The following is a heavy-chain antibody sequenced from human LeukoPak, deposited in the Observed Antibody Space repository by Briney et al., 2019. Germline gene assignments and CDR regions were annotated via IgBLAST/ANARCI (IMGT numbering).Heavy chain of an antibody. CDR3: ARDPDSYYYVSRDAFDI. D-gene: IGHD3-10*02. Sequence: GGSLRLSCAASGFTFSNYWMSWVRQAPGKGLEWVANIKQDGSEKYYVDSVKGRFTISRDNAQNSLYLQTNSLRAEDTAVYYCARDPDSYYYVSRDAFDIWGQGTMVTVSS. J-gene: IGHJ3*02. CDR1: GFTFSNYW. V-gene: IGHV3-7*01. CDR2: IKQDGSEK.